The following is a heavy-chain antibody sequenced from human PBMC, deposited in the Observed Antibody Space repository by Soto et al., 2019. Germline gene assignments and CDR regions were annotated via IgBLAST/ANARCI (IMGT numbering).Heavy chain of an antibody. CDR1: GFTFSSYA. Sequence: LRLSCAASGFTFSSYAMSWVRQAPGKGLEWVSAISGSGGSTYYADSVKGRFTISRDNSKNTLYLQMNSLRAEDTAVYYCAKVYSGYDSIDYWGQGTLVTVSS. V-gene: IGHV3-23*01. CDR3: AKVYSGYDSIDY. J-gene: IGHJ4*02. D-gene: IGHD5-12*01. CDR2: ISGSGGST.